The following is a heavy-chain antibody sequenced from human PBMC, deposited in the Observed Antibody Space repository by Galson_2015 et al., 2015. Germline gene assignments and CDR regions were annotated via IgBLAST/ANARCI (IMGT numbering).Heavy chain of an antibody. CDR3: ARGRYCSAGRCRNWFDP. Sequence: QSGAEVKKPGESLKISCKGSGYTFSNYWIGWVRQMPGKGLEWMAIIYPDDSDTRYSPSFRGQVTISADKSTSTAYLQWSSLKASDTAMYYCARGRYCSAGRCRNWFDPWGQGTLVTVSS. D-gene: IGHD2-15*01. J-gene: IGHJ5*02. CDR1: GYTFSNYW. V-gene: IGHV5-51*01. CDR2: IYPDDSDT.